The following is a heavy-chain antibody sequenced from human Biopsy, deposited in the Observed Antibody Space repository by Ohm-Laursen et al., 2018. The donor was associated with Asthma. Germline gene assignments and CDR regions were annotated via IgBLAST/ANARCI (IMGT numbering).Heavy chain of an antibody. V-gene: IGHV3-11*04. D-gene: IGHD1-1*01. CDR3: ARDLGTTRMDV. CDR1: GFSFSDYY. CDR2: ISSSGSTT. J-gene: IGHJ3*01. Sequence: SLRLSCTASGFSFSDYYMTWMRQAPGKGLEWVSSISSSGSTTYPAESVKGRFTISRDNAQKSLFLQMGSLRAEDTAVYYCARDLGTTRMDVWGQGTMVTVSS.